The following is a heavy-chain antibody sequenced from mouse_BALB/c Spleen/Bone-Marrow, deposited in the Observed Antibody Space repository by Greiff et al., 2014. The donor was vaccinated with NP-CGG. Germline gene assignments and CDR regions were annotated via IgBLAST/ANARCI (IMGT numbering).Heavy chain of an antibody. D-gene: IGHD3-3*01. CDR1: GYHFRNYW. CDR3: ARARNSPFAY. J-gene: IGHJ2*01. CDR2: IYPGSGGS. Sequence: QVQLKESGPHLFNPGTTVKLSCKASGYHFRNYWVNLLMLRPGKGLEWIGDIYPGSGGSHYNDKFKNKATLTVDTSSSTAYMQLSSLASEDSVFNFRARARNSPFAYWG. V-gene: IGHV1-55*01.